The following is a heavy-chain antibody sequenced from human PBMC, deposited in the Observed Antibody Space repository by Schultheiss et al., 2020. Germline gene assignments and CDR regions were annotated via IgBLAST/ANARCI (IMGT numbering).Heavy chain of an antibody. CDR1: GGSFSGYY. CDR2: IYHSGST. J-gene: IGHJ5*02. V-gene: IGHV4-34*01. Sequence: SETLSLTCAVYGGSFSGYYWSWIRQPPGKGLEWIGEIYHSGSTNYNPSLKSRVTISVDKSKHQFSLKLSSVTAADTAVYYCARGSRMFDPWGQGTLVTVSS. CDR3: ARGSRMFDP. D-gene: IGHD1-14*01.